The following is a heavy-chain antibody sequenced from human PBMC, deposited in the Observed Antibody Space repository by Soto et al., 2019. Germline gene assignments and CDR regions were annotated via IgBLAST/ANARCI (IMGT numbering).Heavy chain of an antibody. V-gene: IGHV1-69*01. CDR2: IIPIFGTA. J-gene: IGHJ6*02. D-gene: IGHD3-22*01. CDR1: GGTFSSYA. Sequence: QVQLVQSGAEVKKPGSSVNVSCKASGGTFSSYAISWVRQAHGQGLEWMGGIIPIFGTANYAQKFQGRVTITADESTSTDYMELSSLSSEDTAVYYCSSKSVEYYYDSSGYYYGMDVWGQGTTFTVAS. CDR3: SSKSVEYYYDSSGYYYGMDV.